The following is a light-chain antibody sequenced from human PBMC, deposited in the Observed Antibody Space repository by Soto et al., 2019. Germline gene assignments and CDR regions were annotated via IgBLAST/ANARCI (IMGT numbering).Light chain of an antibody. CDR2: GAS. Sequence: EIVMTQPPATLSVSPGERATLSCRASQSVSSNLAWYQQKPGQAPRLLIYGASTRATGIPARFSGSGSGTEFTLTISSLQSEDFAVYYCQQYNNWPLTFGQGTKVEIK. CDR1: QSVSSN. V-gene: IGKV3-15*01. CDR3: QQYNNWPLT. J-gene: IGKJ1*01.